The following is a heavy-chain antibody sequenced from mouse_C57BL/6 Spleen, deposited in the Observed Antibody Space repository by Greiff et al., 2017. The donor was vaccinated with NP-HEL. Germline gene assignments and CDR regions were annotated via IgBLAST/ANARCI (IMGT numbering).Heavy chain of an antibody. V-gene: IGHV5-6*02. CDR3: ARRGGDGYFDY. J-gene: IGHJ2*01. CDR2: ISSGGSYT. Sequence: EVMLVESGGDLVKPGGSLKLSCAASGFTFSSYGMSWVRQTPDKRLEWVATISSGGSYTYYPDSVKGRFTISRDNAKNTLYLQMSSLKSEDTAMYYCARRGGDGYFDYWGQGTTLTVSS. CDR1: GFTFSSYG. D-gene: IGHD3-3*01.